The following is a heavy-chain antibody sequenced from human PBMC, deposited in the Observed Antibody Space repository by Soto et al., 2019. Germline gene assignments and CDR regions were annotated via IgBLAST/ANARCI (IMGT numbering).Heavy chain of an antibody. CDR3: ARERAPFPVAYPQDA. J-gene: IGHJ5*02. D-gene: IGHD2-2*01. CDR1: GFMYSNYG. CDR2: IWYDGSNK. V-gene: IGHV3-33*01. Sequence: QVQLVESGGGVVQPGRSLRLSCAASGFMYSNYGMHWFRQAPGKGLEWVSVIWYDGSNKYYADSVNGRFTVSRDNAKNTPFLQMDSRRVEDTTTYYCARERAPFPVAYPQDAWGQGTLVSVSS.